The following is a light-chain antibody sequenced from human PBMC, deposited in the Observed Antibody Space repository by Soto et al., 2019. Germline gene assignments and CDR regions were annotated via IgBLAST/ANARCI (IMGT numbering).Light chain of an antibody. CDR3: QQRSNWPT. CDR2: DAS. CDR1: QSVSSY. Sequence: EIVLTQSPATMSFSPGVRATLSCRARQSVSSYLAWYQQKPGQAPRLIIYDASNRATGIPARFSGSGSGTDFTLTIVIVEPEDFAVYYCQQRSNWPTFGQGTKVEIK. J-gene: IGKJ1*01. V-gene: IGKV3-11*01.